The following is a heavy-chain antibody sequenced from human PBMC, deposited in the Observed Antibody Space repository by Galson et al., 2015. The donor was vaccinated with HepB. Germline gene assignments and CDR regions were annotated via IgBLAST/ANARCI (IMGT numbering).Heavy chain of an antibody. CDR1: GYTFTSYD. D-gene: IGHD3-10*01. CDR3: ARGSPWGSGSYYNPTGGDY. V-gene: IGHV1-8*01. CDR2: MNPNSGNT. Sequence: SVKVSCKASGYTFTSYDINWVRQATGQGLEWMGWMNPNSGNTGYAQKFQGRVTMTRNTSISTAYMGLSSLRSEDTAVYYCARGSPWGSGSYYNPTGGDYWGQGTLVTVSS. J-gene: IGHJ4*02.